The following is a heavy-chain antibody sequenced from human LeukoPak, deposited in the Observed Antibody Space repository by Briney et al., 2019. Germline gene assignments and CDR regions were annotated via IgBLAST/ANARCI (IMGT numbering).Heavy chain of an antibody. J-gene: IGHJ5*02. D-gene: IGHD3-3*01. CDR1: GFTFRSYW. CDR2: INEDGSGK. V-gene: IGHV3-7*03. CDR3: MRSEVGRNWFDP. Sequence: PGGSLRLSCAVSGFTFRSYWMSWVRQAPGKGLEWVANINEDGSGKYYMDSVKGRFTISRDNAKNSLYLQMNSLRAEDTAIYYCMRSEVGRNWFDPWGQGTLVTVSS.